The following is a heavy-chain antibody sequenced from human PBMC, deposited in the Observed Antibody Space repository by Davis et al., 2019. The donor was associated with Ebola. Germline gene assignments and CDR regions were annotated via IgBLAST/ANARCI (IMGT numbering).Heavy chain of an antibody. V-gene: IGHV4-59*12. D-gene: IGHD3-16*01. Sequence: MPGGSLRLSCTVSGGSISSYYWSWIRQPPGKGLEWIGYIYYSGSTNYNPSLKSRVTISVDTSKNQFSLKLSSVTAADTAVYYCARGLITFGGAYYFDYWGQGTLVTVSS. CDR3: ARGLITFGGAYYFDY. CDR1: GGSISSYY. CDR2: IYYSGST. J-gene: IGHJ4*02.